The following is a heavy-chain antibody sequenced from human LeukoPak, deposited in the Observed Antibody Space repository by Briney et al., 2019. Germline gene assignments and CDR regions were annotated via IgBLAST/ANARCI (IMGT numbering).Heavy chain of an antibody. Sequence: PSETLSLTCTVSGGSISSGSYYWSWIRQPAGKGLEWIGRIYTSGSTNYNPSLKSRVTISVDTSKNQFSLKLSSVTAADTAVYYCARDLLVRGVRGWFDPWGQGTLVTVSS. D-gene: IGHD3-10*01. CDR2: IYTSGST. V-gene: IGHV4-61*02. J-gene: IGHJ5*02. CDR3: ARDLLVRGVRGWFDP. CDR1: GGSISSGSYY.